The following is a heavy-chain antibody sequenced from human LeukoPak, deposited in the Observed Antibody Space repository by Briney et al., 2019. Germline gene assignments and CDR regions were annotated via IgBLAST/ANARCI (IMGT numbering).Heavy chain of an antibody. J-gene: IGHJ4*02. D-gene: IGHD6-19*01. V-gene: IGHV3-23*01. Sequence: GGSLRLSCAVSGITLSNYGMSWVRQAPGKGLEWDSSISGSGDNTYYAESVKGRFTISRDNSKNTLFLQMNSLRAEDTAVFYCAKRSGYTTGWFFDFWGQGTLVTVSS. CDR3: AKRSGYTTGWFFDF. CDR1: GITLSNYG. CDR2: ISGSGDNT.